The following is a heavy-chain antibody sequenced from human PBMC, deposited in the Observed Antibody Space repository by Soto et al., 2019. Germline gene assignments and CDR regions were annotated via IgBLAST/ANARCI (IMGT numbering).Heavy chain of an antibody. V-gene: IGHV4-59*01. CDR1: GCSISSYY. D-gene: IGHD2-15*01. Sequence: SETLSLTCTVSGCSISSYYWSWIRHPPGKGLEWIGYIYYSGSTNYNPSLKSRVTISVDTSKNQFSLKLSSVTAADTAVYYCARGRCSGGSCYPSHYYYGMDVWGQGTRVTVSS. J-gene: IGHJ6*02. CDR3: ARGRCSGGSCYPSHYYYGMDV. CDR2: IYYSGST.